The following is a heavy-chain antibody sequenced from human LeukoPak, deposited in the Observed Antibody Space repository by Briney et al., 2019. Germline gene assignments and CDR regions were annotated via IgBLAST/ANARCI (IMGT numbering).Heavy chain of an antibody. CDR1: GFTYSSYE. D-gene: IGHD6-13*01. Sequence: PGGSLRLSCAASGFTYSSYEMNWVRQAPGKGLEWVSYISSSGSTIYYADSVKGRFTISRDNAKNTLYLQMNSLRAEDTAVYYCARSVSSWKDAFDIWGQGTMVTVSS. CDR2: ISSSGSTI. V-gene: IGHV3-48*03. J-gene: IGHJ3*02. CDR3: ARSVSSWKDAFDI.